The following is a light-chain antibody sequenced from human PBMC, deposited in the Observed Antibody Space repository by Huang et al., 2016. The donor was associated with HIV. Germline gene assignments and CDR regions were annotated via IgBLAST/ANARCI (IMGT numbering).Light chain of an antibody. J-gene: IGKJ4*01. CDR1: QSLRDTY. Sequence: EIVLTQSPGTLSLSPGETATFSCRASQSLRDTYIAWYQQRPGQAPRRLIYGASSRTTGIPDRFSGSGSGTDFTLTINRLEPQDFAVYFCLQHDRSPLTFGGGTKVEL. CDR3: LQHDRSPLT. CDR2: GAS. V-gene: IGKV3-20*01.